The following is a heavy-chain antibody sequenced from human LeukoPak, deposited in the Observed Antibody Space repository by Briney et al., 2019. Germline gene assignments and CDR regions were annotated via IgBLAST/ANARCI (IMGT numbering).Heavy chain of an antibody. CDR2: ISYEGSNK. CDR3: ARVVGYSFDY. D-gene: IGHD5-18*01. V-gene: IGHV3-30*04. CDR1: GFTFSSYA. J-gene: IGHJ4*02. Sequence: GGSLRLSCAASGFTFSSYAMHWVRQAPGKGLEWVAVISYEGSNKYYADSVKGRFTISRDNSKNTLYLQMNSLRAEDTAVYYCARVVGYSFDYWGQGTLVTVSS.